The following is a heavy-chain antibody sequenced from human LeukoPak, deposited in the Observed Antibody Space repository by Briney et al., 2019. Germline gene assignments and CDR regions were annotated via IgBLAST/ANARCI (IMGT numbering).Heavy chain of an antibody. J-gene: IGHJ2*01. CDR1: GGSISFHY. CDR3: ARGGVWYFDL. Sequence: SETLSLTCTVSGGSISFHYWSWIRQPPGKALEWIGYIHLSGSTYYDPSLRSRVTISGDTSKNQFSLRLNSVTAADTAVYYCARGGVWYFDLWGRGTLVTVSS. V-gene: IGHV4-59*11. CDR2: IHLSGST.